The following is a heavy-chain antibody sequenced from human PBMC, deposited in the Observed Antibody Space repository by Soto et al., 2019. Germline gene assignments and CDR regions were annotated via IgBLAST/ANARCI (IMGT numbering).Heavy chain of an antibody. CDR2: IYWDGDR. D-gene: IGHD2-8*02. CDR1: WFSLTSSGVG. V-gene: IGHV2-5*02. J-gene: IGHJ5*02. CDR3: AHRGPYNSYWYVGWFDP. Sequence: QITLKESGPTLLEPTQTLTLTCSFSWFSLTSSGVGVGWLRQSPGKALECLGIIYWDGDRRYNPSLRQRLTITKDTSKNQVVLTMTYMEPVYTATYYCAHRGPYNSYWYVGWFDPWGQGTLVTVS.